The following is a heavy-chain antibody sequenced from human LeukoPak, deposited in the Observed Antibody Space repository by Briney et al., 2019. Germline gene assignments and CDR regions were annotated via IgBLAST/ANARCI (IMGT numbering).Heavy chain of an antibody. CDR3: ARDLTYYDSSGYGY. D-gene: IGHD3-22*01. V-gene: IGHV3-33*01. Sequence: PGRSLRLSCAASGFTFSSYGMHWVRQAPGKGLEWVAVRWYDGSNKYYADSVKGRFTISRDNSKNTLYLQMNSLRAEDTAVYYCARDLTYYDSSGYGYWGQGTLVTVSS. CDR2: RWYDGSNK. J-gene: IGHJ4*02. CDR1: GFTFSSYG.